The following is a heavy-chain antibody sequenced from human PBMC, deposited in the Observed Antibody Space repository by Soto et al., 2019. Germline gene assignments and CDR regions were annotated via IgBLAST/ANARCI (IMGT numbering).Heavy chain of an antibody. Sequence: ASVKVSCKASGGTFSSYAISWVRQAPGQGLEWMGGIIPIFGTANYAQKFQGRVTITADESTSTAYMELSSLRSEDTAVYYCARSAYCSGGSCYPHFHHCGQGTLVTVSS. CDR1: GGTFSSYA. CDR2: IIPIFGTA. CDR3: ARSAYCSGGSCYPHFHH. J-gene: IGHJ1*01. D-gene: IGHD2-15*01. V-gene: IGHV1-69*13.